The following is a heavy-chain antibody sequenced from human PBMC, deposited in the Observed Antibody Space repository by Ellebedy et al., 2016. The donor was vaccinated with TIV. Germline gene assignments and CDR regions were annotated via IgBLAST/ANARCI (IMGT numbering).Heavy chain of an antibody. V-gene: IGHV3-23*01. J-gene: IGHJ3*02. Sequence: SVKGRFIISRDKSKNTVDLQMNSLTTEDTAVYYCATDGGWTNDWTPHDAFDIWGQGIMVTVSS. D-gene: IGHD3-9*01. CDR3: ATDGGWTNDWTPHDAFDI.